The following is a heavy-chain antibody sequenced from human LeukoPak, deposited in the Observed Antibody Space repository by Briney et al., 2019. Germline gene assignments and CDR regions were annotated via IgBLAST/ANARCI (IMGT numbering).Heavy chain of an antibody. V-gene: IGHV3-11*01. CDR1: GFTFSTYA. Sequence: GGSLRLSCAASGFTFSTYAMSWVRQAPGKGLEWLSYINIGGTNTHYADSVKGRFTISRDNAKKSLYLEMNNLRAEDTAVYYCATDGAGFDTWGQGVLVTVSS. J-gene: IGHJ5*02. CDR3: ATDGAGFDT. CDR2: INIGGTNT.